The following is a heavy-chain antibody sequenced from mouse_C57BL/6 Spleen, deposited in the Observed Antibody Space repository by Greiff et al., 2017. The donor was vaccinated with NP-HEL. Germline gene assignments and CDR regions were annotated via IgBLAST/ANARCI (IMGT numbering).Heavy chain of an antibody. V-gene: IGHV1-59*01. Sequence: QVQLQQPGAELVRPGTSVKLSCKASGYTFTSYWMHWVKQRPGQGLEWIGVIDPSDSYTNYNQKFKGKATLTVDTSSSTAYMQLSSLTSEDSAVYYCARSGITTVVAPYFDYGGQGTTLTVSS. CDR1: GYTFTSYW. CDR2: IDPSDSYT. J-gene: IGHJ2*01. D-gene: IGHD1-1*01. CDR3: ARSGITTVVAPYFDY.